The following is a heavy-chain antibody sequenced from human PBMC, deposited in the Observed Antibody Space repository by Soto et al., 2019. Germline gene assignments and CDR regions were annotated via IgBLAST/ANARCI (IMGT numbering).Heavy chain of an antibody. J-gene: IGHJ5*02. D-gene: IGHD6-13*01. Sequence: SETLSLTCAVYGGCFSGYYWCWIRHPPGKGLEWIGEINHSGSTNYNPSLKSRVTISVDTSKNQFSLKLSSVTAADSAVYYCLRGHFAAAGEQLRHKCNWFYPWGQGTLVTVSS. CDR3: LRGHFAAAGEQLRHKCNWFYP. CDR1: GGCFSGYY. V-gene: IGHV4-34*01. CDR2: INHSGST.